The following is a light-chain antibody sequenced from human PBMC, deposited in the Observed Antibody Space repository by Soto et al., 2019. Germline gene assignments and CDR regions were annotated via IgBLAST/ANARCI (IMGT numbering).Light chain of an antibody. CDR1: QSVSSSY. CDR3: QQYGSSPPVT. V-gene: IGKV3-20*01. Sequence: EIELTQSPGTLSLSPGERATLSCRASQSVSSSYLAWYQQKPGQAPRLLIYGASSRATGIPDRFSGSGSGTDFTLTISRLEPEDFAVYYCQQYGSSPPVTFGQGTKVEIK. CDR2: GAS. J-gene: IGKJ1*01.